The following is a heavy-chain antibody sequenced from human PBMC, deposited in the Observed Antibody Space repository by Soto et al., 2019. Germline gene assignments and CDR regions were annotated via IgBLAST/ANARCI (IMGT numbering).Heavy chain of an antibody. CDR2: IYHSGST. D-gene: IGHD6-19*01. Sequence: PSETLSLTCAVSGYSISSGYYWGWIRQPPGKGLEWIGSIYHSGSTYYNPSHKSRVTISVDTSKNQFSLKLSSVTAADTAVYYCARAQGAVAGNDWFDPWGQGTLVTVSS. CDR3: ARAQGAVAGNDWFDP. CDR1: GYSISSGYY. V-gene: IGHV4-38-2*01. J-gene: IGHJ5*02.